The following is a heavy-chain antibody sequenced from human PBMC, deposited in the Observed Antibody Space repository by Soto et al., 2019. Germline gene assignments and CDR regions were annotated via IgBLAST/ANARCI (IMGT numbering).Heavy chain of an antibody. Sequence: QVQLRESGSGLVKPSQTLFLTCSVSGASVTRDGNCWTWIRQPPGKGLEFVASIYHGVSTFYNPYLRCRGTISLDRSKNKCSLKLPSVTAAVTAGYYCAREVDVYSLFDYWGQGTLVTVS. D-gene: IGHD4-4*01. CDR3: AREVDVYSLFDY. CDR2: IYHGVST. V-gene: IGHV4-30-2*01. J-gene: IGHJ4*02. CDR1: GASVTRDGNC.